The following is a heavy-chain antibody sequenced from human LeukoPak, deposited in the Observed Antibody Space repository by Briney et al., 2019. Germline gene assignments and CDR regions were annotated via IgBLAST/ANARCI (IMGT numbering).Heavy chain of an antibody. CDR2: TSYDGNKK. V-gene: IGHV3-30*15. CDR3: ARSSYDYGGIEGPFDY. CDR1: GFTLTYYA. J-gene: IGHJ4*02. D-gene: IGHD4-23*01. Sequence: GRSLRLSCAASGFTLTYYAMHWVRQAPAKGLERVAVTSYDGNKKYYADSVKGRFTISRDSSKNTLYLQMSSLRAEDTAVYYCARSSYDYGGIEGPFDYWGQGTLVTVSS.